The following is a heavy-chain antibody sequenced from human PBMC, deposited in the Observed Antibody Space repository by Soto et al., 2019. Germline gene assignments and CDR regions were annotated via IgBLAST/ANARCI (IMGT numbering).Heavy chain of an antibody. CDR3: ARQFDSDTTGYYYAY. D-gene: IGHD3-22*01. V-gene: IGHV1-69*13. Sequence: GASVKVSCKASGGTFRSNTISWVRQAPGQGLEWMGGIMPIFGSANYAQKFQGRVTITADENTRTVYMELSRLRSEDTAVYYCARQFDSDTTGYYYAYWGQGTLVTVSS. CDR1: GGTFRSNT. CDR2: IMPIFGSA. J-gene: IGHJ4*02.